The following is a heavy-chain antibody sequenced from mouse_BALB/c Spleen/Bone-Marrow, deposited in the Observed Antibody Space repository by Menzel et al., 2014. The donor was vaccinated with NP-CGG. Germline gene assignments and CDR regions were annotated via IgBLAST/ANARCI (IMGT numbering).Heavy chain of an antibody. CDR3: ARWEYYAMDY. Sequence: VQLKDSGAELVKPGASVKLSCTASGFNTKDTYMHWVKQRPEQGLEWIGRIDPANGNTKYDPKFQGKATITADTSSNTAYLQLSSLTSEDTAVYYCARWEYYAMDYWGQGTSVTVSS. V-gene: IGHV14-3*02. CDR1: GFNTKDTY. D-gene: IGHD4-1*01. J-gene: IGHJ4*01. CDR2: IDPANGNT.